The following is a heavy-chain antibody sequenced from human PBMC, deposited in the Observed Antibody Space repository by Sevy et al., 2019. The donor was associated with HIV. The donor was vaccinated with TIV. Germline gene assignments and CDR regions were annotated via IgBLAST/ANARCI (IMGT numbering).Heavy chain of an antibody. D-gene: IGHD3-3*01. CDR3: ARVWSLGVVTPAAFDY. J-gene: IGHJ4*02. V-gene: IGHV3-30-3*01. Sequence: GGSLRLSCAASGFTFSSYDMHWVRQAPGKGLEWVAAISYDGSNKYYADSVKGRFTISRDNSKNTLYLQMNSLRAEDTAVYYCARVWSLGVVTPAAFDYWGQGTLVTVSS. CDR2: ISYDGSNK. CDR1: GFTFSSYD.